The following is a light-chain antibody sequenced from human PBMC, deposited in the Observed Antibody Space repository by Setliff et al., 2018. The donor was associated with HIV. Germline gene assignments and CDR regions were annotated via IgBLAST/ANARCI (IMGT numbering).Light chain of an antibody. Sequence: PPAAVSGSPGQSMTIYCTGRSSNIGNYNLVSWYQQGPGKATRLRRGEDNKRPSGGAESFSGAKSGYTASLTISGLQAGDEADYYCCSYAGRNTFHMLFGGGTKVTVL. CDR3: CSYAGRNTFHML. J-gene: IGLJ2*01. V-gene: IGLV2-23*02. CDR2: EDN. CDR1: SSNIGNYNL.